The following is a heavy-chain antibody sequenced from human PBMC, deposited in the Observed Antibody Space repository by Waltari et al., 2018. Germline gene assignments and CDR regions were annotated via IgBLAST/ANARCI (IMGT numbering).Heavy chain of an antibody. J-gene: IGHJ4*02. CDR3: ARGRATNDY. V-gene: IGHV3-7*01. CDR2: IKQDGSEK. Sequence: EVQLVESGGGLVKPGGSLSLSCAASGFPFSNYLKTWVRQAPGKGLEWVANIKQDGSEKYYVDSVKGRFTISRDNAKNSLYLQMNSLRAEDTAVYYCARGRATNDYWGQGTLVTVSS. CDR1: GFPFSNYL.